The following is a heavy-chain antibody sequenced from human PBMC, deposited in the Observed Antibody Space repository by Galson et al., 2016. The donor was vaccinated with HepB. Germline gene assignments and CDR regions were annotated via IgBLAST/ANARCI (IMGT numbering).Heavy chain of an antibody. Sequence: SLRLSCAGSGFTFEDYGMDWVRQAPGKGLEWVSGSNWNGGSTGYSDSVKGRFTISRDNAKNSLYLQMNSLRAEDTAFYYCVRDVKYTSGWAKYFDYWGQGTLVTVSS. D-gene: IGHD6-19*01. V-gene: IGHV3-20*04. CDR2: SNWNGGST. J-gene: IGHJ4*02. CDR3: VRDVKYTSGWAKYFDY. CDR1: GFTFEDYG.